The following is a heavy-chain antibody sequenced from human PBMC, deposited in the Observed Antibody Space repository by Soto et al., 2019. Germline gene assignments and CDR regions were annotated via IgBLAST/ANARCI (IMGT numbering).Heavy chain of an antibody. Sequence: GGSLRLSCAASGFTFSSYAMSLVRQAPGKGLEWVSAISGSGGSTYYADSVKGRFTISRDNSKNTLYLQMNSLRAEDTAVYYCAKERFGELPLYYGMDVWGQGTTVTVSS. J-gene: IGHJ6*02. D-gene: IGHD3-10*01. CDR1: GFTFSSYA. CDR2: ISGSGGST. V-gene: IGHV3-23*01. CDR3: AKERFGELPLYYGMDV.